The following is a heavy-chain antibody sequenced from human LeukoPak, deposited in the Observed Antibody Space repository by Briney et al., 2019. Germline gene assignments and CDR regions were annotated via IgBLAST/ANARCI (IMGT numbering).Heavy chain of an antibody. J-gene: IGHJ5*02. V-gene: IGHV4-59*01. CDR1: GGSISGFH. D-gene: IGHD2-15*01. CDR2: VFYSGST. CDR3: ARGHDGVVGWFAP. Sequence: SETLSLTCTVSGGSISGFHWSWIRQPPGKGLDYIDDVFYSGSTNYNPSLKSRLTISVDTSKNQISLKLTSVTAADTAVYYCARGHDGVVGWFAPWGRGTLVAVSS.